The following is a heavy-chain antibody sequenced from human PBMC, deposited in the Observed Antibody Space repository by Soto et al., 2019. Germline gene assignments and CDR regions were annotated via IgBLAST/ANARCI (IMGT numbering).Heavy chain of an antibody. CDR1: GYNFIAYA. J-gene: IGHJ4*02. V-gene: IGHV1-3*01. D-gene: IGHD3-10*01. Sequence: QVQLVQSGAEVKKPGAPVKVSCKASGYNFIAYAIHWVRQAPGQGLEWMGRIDAANGNTRYSQRFEGRVSITRDSSAITVYVEVSSLRLEDTAIYYCAIEGHKFGSGTYTTYLDNLGQGTLIPVSS. CDR2: IDAANGNT. CDR3: AIEGHKFGSGTYTTYLDN.